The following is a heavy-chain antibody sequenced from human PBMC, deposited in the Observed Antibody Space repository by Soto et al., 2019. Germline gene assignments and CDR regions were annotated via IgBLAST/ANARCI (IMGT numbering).Heavy chain of an antibody. CDR2: MYHSGTT. V-gene: IGHV4-4*02. J-gene: IGHJ4*02. Sequence: QVQLQESGPGLVKPSGTLSLTCTVSLASISSSNYWAWVRQPPGKGLEWIWDMYHSGTTNYNPSLKSRVTISVDKSRNQFSLKLSSVTAADTGIYYCATRRNALFDDWGQGTLVTVSS. CDR3: ATRRNALFDD. CDR1: LASISSSNY. D-gene: IGHD2-2*01.